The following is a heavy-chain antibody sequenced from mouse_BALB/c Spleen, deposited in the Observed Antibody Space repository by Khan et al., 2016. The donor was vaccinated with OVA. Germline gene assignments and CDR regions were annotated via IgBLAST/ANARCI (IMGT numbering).Heavy chain of an antibody. CDR1: GFSLTSYG. Sequence: VQLKESGPGLVAPSQRLSITCTVSGFSLTSYGVHWVRQPPGKGLEWLGVLWAGGSTNYNSALMSRLSISKDNSKNQVFLKMNSLQTDDTAMYYCARPYYGSAWFAYWGQGTLVTVSA. D-gene: IGHD1-1*01. V-gene: IGHV2-9*02. CDR3: ARPYYGSAWFAY. J-gene: IGHJ3*01. CDR2: LWAGGST.